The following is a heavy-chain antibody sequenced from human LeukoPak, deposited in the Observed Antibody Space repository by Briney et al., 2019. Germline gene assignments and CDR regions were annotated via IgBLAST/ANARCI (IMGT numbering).Heavy chain of an antibody. CDR2: INHSGST. CDR1: GGPFSGYY. Sequence: SETLSLTCAVYGGPFSGYYWSWIRQPPGKGLEWIGEINHSGSTNYNPSLKSRVTISVDTSKNQFSLKLSSVTAADTAVYYCARGRGIAAAGPYYFDYWGQGTLVTVSS. CDR3: ARGRGIAAAGPYYFDY. D-gene: IGHD6-13*01. J-gene: IGHJ4*02. V-gene: IGHV4-34*01.